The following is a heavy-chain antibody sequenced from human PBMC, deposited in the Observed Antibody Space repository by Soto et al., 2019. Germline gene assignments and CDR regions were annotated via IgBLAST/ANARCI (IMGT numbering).Heavy chain of an antibody. CDR3: ARGRYGDY. V-gene: IGHV1-18*01. CDR2: VSGYNRNT. CDR1: GYTFTNYG. D-gene: IGHD1-1*01. Sequence: QVQLVQSGVEVKMPGASVKLACKASGYTFTNYGLTWVRQVPGQGLEWIGWVSGYNRNTNYAQKFEDRVIMTTDTSTSTAFMELRSLRPDDTAVYYCARGRYGDYWGQGALVTVSS. J-gene: IGHJ4*02.